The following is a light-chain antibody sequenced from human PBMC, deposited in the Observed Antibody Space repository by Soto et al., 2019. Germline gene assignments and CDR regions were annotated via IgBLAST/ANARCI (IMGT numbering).Light chain of an antibody. V-gene: IGKV3-15*01. CDR1: QSVASSY. CDR2: GVS. Sequence: EVVLTQSPGTLSLSPGERVTLSCRASQSVASSYLAWYQQKPGRAPRLLFYGVSTRVADIPARFSGSGSGTEFTLTISSLQSEDFAVYYCHQYNTWLGAFGQGTKVEIK. J-gene: IGKJ1*01. CDR3: HQYNTWLGA.